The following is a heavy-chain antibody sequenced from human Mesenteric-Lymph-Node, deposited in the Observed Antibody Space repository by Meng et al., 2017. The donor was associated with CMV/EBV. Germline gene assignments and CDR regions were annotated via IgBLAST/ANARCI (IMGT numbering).Heavy chain of an antibody. CDR1: GYSFINYW. Sequence: GESLKISCQTSGYSFINYWIAWVRQMPGKGLEWMGIIYPGDSDTTYGPSFQGQVTISVDKSINTAYLQWSSLKASDTAMYYCARRFSGLDVWGQGTTVTVSS. CDR2: IYPGDSDT. D-gene: IGHD2/OR15-2a*01. V-gene: IGHV5-51*01. CDR3: ARRFSGLDV. J-gene: IGHJ6*02.